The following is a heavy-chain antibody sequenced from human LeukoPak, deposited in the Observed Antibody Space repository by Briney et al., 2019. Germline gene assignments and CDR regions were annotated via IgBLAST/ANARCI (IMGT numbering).Heavy chain of an antibody. Sequence: GGSLRLSCAASGFTFSSYAMSWVRQAPGKGLEWVSAISGSGGSTYYADSVKGRFTISRDNSKNTLYLQMNSLRAEDTAVYYCAKDRGYYYDSSGYYFLPYFDYWGQGTLVTVSS. D-gene: IGHD3-22*01. CDR3: AKDRGYYYDSSGYYFLPYFDY. CDR1: GFTFSSYA. CDR2: ISGSGGST. J-gene: IGHJ4*02. V-gene: IGHV3-23*01.